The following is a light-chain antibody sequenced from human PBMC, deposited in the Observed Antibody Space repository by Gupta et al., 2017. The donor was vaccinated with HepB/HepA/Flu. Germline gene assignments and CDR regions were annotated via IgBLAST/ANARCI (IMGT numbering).Light chain of an antibody. CDR3: CSYAGSYTLV. CDR2: DVS. Sequence: QSALTQPRSVSGSPGQSTTLSCTGTSSDVGGYNYVSWYQQHPGKAPKLMIFDVSQRPSGVPDRFSGSKSGNTASLTISGLQAEDEADYYCCSYAGSYTLVFGGETKLTVL. J-gene: IGLJ2*01. V-gene: IGLV2-11*01. CDR1: SSDVGGYNY.